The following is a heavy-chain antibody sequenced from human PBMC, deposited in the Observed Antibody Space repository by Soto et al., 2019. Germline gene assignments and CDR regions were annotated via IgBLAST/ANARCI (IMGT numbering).Heavy chain of an antibody. D-gene: IGHD6-25*01. V-gene: IGHV4-59*11. J-gene: IGHJ5*02. Sequence: SETLSRTCDVSGVSITSHYWNWIRQSPWMGLEWIGSTYFRGSASYNPSLKSRVTISLDTSKDQLPLPLSAVPAADSAVYSCARHMRSSGWSVPWGPGILVTVSS. CDR3: ARHMRSSGWSVP. CDR1: GVSITSHY. CDR2: TYFRGSA.